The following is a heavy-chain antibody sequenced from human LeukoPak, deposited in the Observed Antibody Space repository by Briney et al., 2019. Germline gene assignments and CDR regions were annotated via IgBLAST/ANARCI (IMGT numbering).Heavy chain of an antibody. CDR1: GGSFSGYY. J-gene: IGHJ5*02. CDR2: INHSGST. V-gene: IGHV4-34*01. Sequence: PSKTLSLTCAVYGGSFSGYYWSWIRQPPGKGLEWIGEINHSGSTNYNPSLKSRVTISVDTSKNQFSLKLSSVTAADTAVYYCARGRGYRFDPWGQGTLVTVSS. D-gene: IGHD3-16*02. CDR3: ARGRGYRFDP.